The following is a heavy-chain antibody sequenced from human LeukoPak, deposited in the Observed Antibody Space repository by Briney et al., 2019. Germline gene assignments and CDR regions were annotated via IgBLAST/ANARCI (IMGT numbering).Heavy chain of an antibody. CDR1: GFTFGSYA. J-gene: IGHJ4*02. CDR3: AKDLNYYGSGSYPY. CDR2: ISGSGGST. D-gene: IGHD3-10*01. V-gene: IGHV3-23*01. Sequence: GGSLRLSCAASGFTFGSYAMSWVRQAPGKGLEWVSAISGSGGSTYYADSVKGRFTISRDNSKNTLYLQMNSLRAEDTAVYYCAKDLNYYGSGSYPYWGQGTLVTVSS.